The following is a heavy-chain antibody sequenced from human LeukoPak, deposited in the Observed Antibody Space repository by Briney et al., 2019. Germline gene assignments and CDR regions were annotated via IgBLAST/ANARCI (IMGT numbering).Heavy chain of an antibody. Sequence: ASVKVSCKASGGTFSSYAISWVRQAPGQGLEWMGGIIPIFGTANYAQKFQGRVTITTDGSTSTAYMELSSLRSEDTAVYYCARSMGIDEKFDYWGQGTLVTVSS. V-gene: IGHV1-69*05. CDR3: ARSMGIDEKFDY. J-gene: IGHJ4*02. CDR1: GGTFSSYA. CDR2: IIPIFGTA.